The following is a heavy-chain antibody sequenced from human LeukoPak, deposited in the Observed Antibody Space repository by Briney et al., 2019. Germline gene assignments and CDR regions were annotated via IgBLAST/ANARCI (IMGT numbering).Heavy chain of an antibody. Sequence: ASVKVSCKASGYVFTAFYMHWVRQAPGQGLEWMGWIYPNTGGTNYAQKFQGRVTMTRDTSISTAYMELSGLRFDGTAVYYCARGPSSFGELLPAYWGQGTLVTVSS. V-gene: IGHV1-2*02. D-gene: IGHD3-10*01. CDR2: IYPNTGGT. J-gene: IGHJ4*02. CDR1: GYVFTAFY. CDR3: ARGPSSFGELLPAY.